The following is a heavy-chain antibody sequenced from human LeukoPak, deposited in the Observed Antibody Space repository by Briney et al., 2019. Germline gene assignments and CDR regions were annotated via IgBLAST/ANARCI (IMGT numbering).Heavy chain of an antibody. J-gene: IGHJ5*02. CDR3: AYGSGSPGRWFDP. CDR2: IYYSGST. V-gene: IGHV4-39*01. CDR1: GGSISSSSYY. Sequence: PSETLSLTCTVSGGSISSSSYYWGWIRQPPGKGLEWIGSIYYSGSTYYNPSLKSRVTISVDTSKNHFSLKLSSVTAADTAVYYCAYGSGSPGRWFDPWGQGTLVTVSS. D-gene: IGHD3-10*01.